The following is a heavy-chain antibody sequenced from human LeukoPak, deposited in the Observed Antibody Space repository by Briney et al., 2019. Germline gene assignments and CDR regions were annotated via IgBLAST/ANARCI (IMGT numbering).Heavy chain of an antibody. Sequence: ASVTVSCKASGYTFTAYHMHWVRQAPGQGLEWMGRINPNSGDTNYAQKFQGRVTMTRDTSTSTVYMELSSLRSEDTAVYYCARARRDGYNYQDYWGQGTLVTVSS. CDR3: ARARRDGYNYQDY. CDR1: GYTFTAYH. CDR2: INPNSGDT. V-gene: IGHV1-2*06. D-gene: IGHD5-24*01. J-gene: IGHJ4*02.